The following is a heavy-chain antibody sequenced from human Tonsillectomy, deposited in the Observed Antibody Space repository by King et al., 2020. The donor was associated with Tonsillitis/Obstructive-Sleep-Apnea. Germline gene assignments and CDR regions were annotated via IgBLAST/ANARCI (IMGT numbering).Heavy chain of an antibody. Sequence: QLQESGPGLVKPSETLSLICTVSGGSISSSSYYWDWIRQPPGKGREWIGNIYHSGSTYSNPSLKSRVTISVDTSKNQFSLKLSSVTAADTAVYYCASSFSGYESEFDYWGQGTLVTVSS. J-gene: IGHJ4*02. CDR3: ASSFSGYESEFDY. D-gene: IGHD5-12*01. CDR1: GGSISSSSYY. V-gene: IGHV4-39*01. CDR2: IYHSGST.